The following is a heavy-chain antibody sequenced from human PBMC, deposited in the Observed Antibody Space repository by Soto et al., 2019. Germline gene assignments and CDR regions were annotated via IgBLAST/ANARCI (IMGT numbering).Heavy chain of an antibody. CDR3: AHPRGYGVFDAVDI. CDR1: GFIFSTYA. V-gene: IGHV3-23*01. CDR2: ISNTGGST. Sequence: GGSLRLSCAASGFIFSTYAMNWVRQAPGKGLECVSAISNTGGSTFYAESVRGRFTISRDNSINTLYLQMTILRTEDTAVYYCAHPRGYGVFDAVDIWGQGTMVTVSS. J-gene: IGHJ3*02. D-gene: IGHD4-17*01.